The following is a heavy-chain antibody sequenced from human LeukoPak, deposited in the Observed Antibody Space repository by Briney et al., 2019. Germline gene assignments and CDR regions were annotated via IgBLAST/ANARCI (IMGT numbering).Heavy chain of an antibody. CDR3: AKAPPYTKYFDY. V-gene: IGHV3-23*01. D-gene: IGHD1-1*01. CDR2: ISNSGDAT. Sequence: GGSLRLSCAGSGFIFSNYAMSWVRPAPGQGLEWVSTISNSGDATFYADAVKGRFTISRDNSKNTLYLQMYSLRAEDTAIYYCAKAPPYTKYFDYWGQGTLLTVSS. CDR1: GFIFSNYA. J-gene: IGHJ4*02.